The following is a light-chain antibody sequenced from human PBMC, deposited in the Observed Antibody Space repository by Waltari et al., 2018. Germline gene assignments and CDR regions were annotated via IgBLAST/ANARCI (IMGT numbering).Light chain of an antibody. CDR2: NTY. CDR1: QSVARA. CDR3: QNYVRLPAT. V-gene: IGKV3-20*01. J-gene: IGKJ1*01. Sequence: EIVLTQSPGTLSLSPGARATLSCRASQSVARAVAWYQQKPGQPPRLLIYNTYTRATGVPDRFSGGGSGTDFSLTISRLEPEDFAVYYCQNYVRLPATFGQGTKVEIK.